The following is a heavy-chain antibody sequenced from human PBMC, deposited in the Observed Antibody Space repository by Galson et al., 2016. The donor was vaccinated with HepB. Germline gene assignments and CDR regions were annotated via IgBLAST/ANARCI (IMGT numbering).Heavy chain of an antibody. J-gene: IGHJ3*02. CDR3: ARDGSSQFSSNWYLAFDI. V-gene: IGHV3-48*02. D-gene: IGHD6-13*01. CDR1: GFTFSRYS. Sequence: SLRLSCAASGFTFSRYSMNWVRQAPGKGLEWVSHIRSRSSTTYYADSVRGRFTISGDNNKNSLYLQMNSLRDEDTAVYYCARDGSSQFSSNWYLAFDIWGQGTVVTVSS. CDR2: IRSRSSTT.